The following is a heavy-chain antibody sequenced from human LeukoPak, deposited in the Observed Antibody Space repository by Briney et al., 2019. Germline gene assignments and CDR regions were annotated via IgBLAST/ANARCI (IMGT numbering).Heavy chain of an antibody. CDR3: AKDDRAVAGTGYFDY. CDR2: ISWDGGYT. J-gene: IGHJ4*02. V-gene: IGHV3-43D*03. Sequence: GGSLRVSCAASGFTFDDYAMHWVRQAPGKGLEWVSVISWDGGYTYYADSVKGRFTISRDNSKNSLYLQMNSLRTEDTALYYCAKDDRAVAGTGYFDYWGQGTLVTVSS. CDR1: GFTFDDYA. D-gene: IGHD6-19*01.